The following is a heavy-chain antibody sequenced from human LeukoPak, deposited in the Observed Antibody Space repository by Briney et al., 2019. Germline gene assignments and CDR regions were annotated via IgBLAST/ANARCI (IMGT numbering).Heavy chain of an antibody. CDR3: VREIPRRDPRGRDC. D-gene: IGHD3-10*01. J-gene: IGHJ4*02. V-gene: IGHV1-18*01. CDR1: GYTFTTYG. Sequence: GASVKVSCKASGYTFTTYGISWVRQAPGQGLQWMGWVSTSRGDTHYAENLQDRVTMTADRSTSTAYMELRSLRSDDTAVYYCVREIPRRDPRGRDCWGQGTLLIVSS. CDR2: VSTSRGDT.